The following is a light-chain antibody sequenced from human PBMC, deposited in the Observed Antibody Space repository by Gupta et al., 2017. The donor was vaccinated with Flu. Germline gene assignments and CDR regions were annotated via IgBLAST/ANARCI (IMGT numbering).Light chain of an antibody. CDR2: GAS. CDR1: QSVSSN. Sequence: EIVMTQPPATLSVSPGERATLPCRASQSVSSNLAWYQQKPGQAPRLLIYGASTRDTGNPARFSGSGYGKEFTLTISSRQSEDFAVYYCQQDNNWPPNTFGQGTKMEIK. V-gene: IGKV3-15*01. J-gene: IGKJ2*01. CDR3: QQDNNWPPNT.